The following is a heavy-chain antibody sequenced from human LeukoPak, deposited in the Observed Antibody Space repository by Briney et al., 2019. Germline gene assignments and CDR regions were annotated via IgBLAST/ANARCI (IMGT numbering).Heavy chain of an antibody. CDR2: ISSSNSYI. Sequence: GGSLRLSCAASGFTFSSYSMNWVRQAPGKGLEWVSSISSSNSYIYNADSVKGRFTISRDNDKNSLYLQMNSLRAEDTAVYYCARDQCLLVVAGRFGYWGQGTLVTVSS. CDR1: GFTFSSYS. D-gene: IGHD6-19*01. V-gene: IGHV3-21*01. CDR3: ARDQCLLVVAGRFGY. J-gene: IGHJ4*02.